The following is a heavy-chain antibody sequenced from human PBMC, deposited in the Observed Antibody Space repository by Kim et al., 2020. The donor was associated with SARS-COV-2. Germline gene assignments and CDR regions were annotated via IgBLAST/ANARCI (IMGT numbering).Heavy chain of an antibody. V-gene: IGHV4-39*07. D-gene: IGHD4-17*01. J-gene: IGHJ6*02. CDR3: ARVPVWQSPYGDYVDYYYYYGMDV. CDR2: IYYSGST. Sequence: SETLSLTCTVSGGSISSSSYYWGWIRQPPGKGLEWIGSIYYSGSTYYNPSLKSRVTISVDTSKNQFSLKLSSVTAADTAVYYCARVPVWQSPYGDYVDYYYYYGMDVWGQGTTVTVSS. CDR1: GGSISSSSYY.